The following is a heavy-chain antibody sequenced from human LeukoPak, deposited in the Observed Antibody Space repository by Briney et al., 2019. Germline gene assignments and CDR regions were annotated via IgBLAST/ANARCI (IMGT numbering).Heavy chain of an antibody. V-gene: IGHV4-59*01. J-gene: IGHJ4*02. CDR2: IYYSGST. CDR3: ARDRRGSSGWYYFDY. D-gene: IGHD6-19*01. Sequence: SETLSLTCTVSGGYISSYYWSWIRQPPGKGLEWIGYIYYSGSTNYNPSLKSRVTISVDTSKNQFSLKLSSVTAADTAVYYCARDRRGSSGWYYFDYWGQGTLVTVSS. CDR1: GGYISSYY.